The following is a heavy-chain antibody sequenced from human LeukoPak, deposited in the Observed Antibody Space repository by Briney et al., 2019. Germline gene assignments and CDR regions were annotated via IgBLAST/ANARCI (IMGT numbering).Heavy chain of an antibody. CDR2: INYKGGTT. V-gene: IGHV3-64*02. J-gene: IGHJ4*02. D-gene: IGHD3-10*01. Sequence: GGSLRLSCAASGFTLSSFSMHWVRQSPGRGLEYVSAINYKGGTTYYADSVKGRFTISRDNAKNSLYLQMNSLRAEDTAVYYCARDRGFEMGLFDYWGQGTLVTVSS. CDR1: GFTLSSFS. CDR3: ARDRGFEMGLFDY.